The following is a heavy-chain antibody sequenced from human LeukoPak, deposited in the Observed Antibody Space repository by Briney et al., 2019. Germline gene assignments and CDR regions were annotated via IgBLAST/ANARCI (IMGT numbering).Heavy chain of an antibody. CDR1: GFTCSSYS. D-gene: IGHD6-13*01. CDR3: ARDSSSWYPQFDY. V-gene: IGHV3-21*01. CDR2: ISSSSSYI. Sequence: GGSLRLSCAACGFTCSSYSMNWVRQAPGKGLEGVSAISSSSSYIYYADSVKGRFTISRDNAKNSLYLQMNRLRAEDTAVYYCARDSSSWYPQFDYWGQGNLVTVSS. J-gene: IGHJ4*02.